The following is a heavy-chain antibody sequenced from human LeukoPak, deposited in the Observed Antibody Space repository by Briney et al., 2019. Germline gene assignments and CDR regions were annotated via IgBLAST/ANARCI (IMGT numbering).Heavy chain of an antibody. D-gene: IGHD6-19*01. CDR2: ISGSGGST. CDR1: GFTFSSYA. J-gene: IGHJ6*02. CDR3: AKVGSWGGWYQNYYGMDV. Sequence: PPGGSLRLSCAASGFTFSSYAMSWVRQAPGKGLEWVSAISGSGGSTYYADSVKGRFTISRDNSKNTLYLQMNSLRAEDTAVYYCAKVGSWGGWYQNYYGMDVWGQGTTVTVSS. V-gene: IGHV3-23*01.